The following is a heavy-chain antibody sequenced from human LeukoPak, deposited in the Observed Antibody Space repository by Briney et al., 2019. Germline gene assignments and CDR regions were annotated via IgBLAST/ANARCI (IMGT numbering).Heavy chain of an antibody. J-gene: IGHJ4*02. CDR2: ISAYNGNT. D-gene: IGHD5-12*01. V-gene: IGHV1-18*01. CDR3: AREGEIGYDLSDY. CDR1: GYTFSSYD. Sequence: GASVKVSCKASGYTFSSYDITWVRQAPGQGLEWMGWISAYNGNTNYAQNLQGRVTVTRDTSTSTVYMELSSLRSEDTAMYYCAREGEIGYDLSDYWGQGTLVTVSS.